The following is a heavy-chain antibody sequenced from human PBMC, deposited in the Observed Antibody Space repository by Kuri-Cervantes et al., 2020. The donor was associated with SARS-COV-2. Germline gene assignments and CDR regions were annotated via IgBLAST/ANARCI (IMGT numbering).Heavy chain of an antibody. D-gene: IGHD3-10*01. V-gene: IGHV3-30*02. CDR3: ARTTYGSGSYWDDAFDI. CDR1: GFTFSNYG. CDR2: IRYDRSNK. J-gene: IGHJ3*02. Sequence: GGSLRLSCAASGFTFSNYGMHWVRLAPGKGLEWVAFIRYDRSNKYYADSVKGRFTISRDNSKNTLYLQMNSLRAEDTAVYYCARTTYGSGSYWDDAFDIWGQGTMVTVSS.